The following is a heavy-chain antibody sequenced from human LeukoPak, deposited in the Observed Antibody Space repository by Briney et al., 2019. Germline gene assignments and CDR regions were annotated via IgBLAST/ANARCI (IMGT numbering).Heavy chain of an antibody. CDR2: ILYDGSNE. CDR1: GFTFGSHG. J-gene: IGHJ4*02. V-gene: IGHV3-30*03. CDR3: ARDRELRYFDY. Sequence: RSGGSLRLSCAASGFTFGSHGMHWVRQAPGMGLEWVALILYDGSNEYYADSVQGRFTISRDSSRNTLYLQMNSLRAEDTAVYYCARDRELRYFDYWGQGTLVTVSS. D-gene: IGHD1-26*01.